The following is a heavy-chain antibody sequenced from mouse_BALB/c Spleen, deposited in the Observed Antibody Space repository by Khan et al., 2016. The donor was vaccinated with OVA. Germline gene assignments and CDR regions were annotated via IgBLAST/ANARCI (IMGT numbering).Heavy chain of an antibody. CDR3: ARTYGSDFDY. CDR2: INPHIGET. J-gene: IGHJ2*01. D-gene: IGHD1-1*01. Sequence: VQLKQSGPELVKPGASVKISCKASGYSFTGYFMNWVMQSHGKSLEWNGRINPHIGETFYNQKFRDKASLTVDESSSTAHMELRSLASEDSAVYYCARTYGSDFDYWRQGTTLTVSS. V-gene: IGHV1-20*02. CDR1: GYSFTGYF.